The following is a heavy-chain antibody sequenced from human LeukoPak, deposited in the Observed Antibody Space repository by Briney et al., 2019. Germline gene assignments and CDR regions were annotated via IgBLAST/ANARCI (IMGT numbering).Heavy chain of an antibody. CDR2: INHSGST. CDR1: GGSFSGYY. CDR3: AARSPHYYGSGSRFDP. V-gene: IGHV4-34*01. J-gene: IGHJ5*02. Sequence: SETLSLTCAVYGGSFSGYYWSWIRQPPGKGLEWIGEINHSGSTNYNPSLKSRVTISVDTSKNQFSLKLSSVTAADTAVYYCAARSPHYYGSGSRFDPWGQGTLVTVSS. D-gene: IGHD3-10*01.